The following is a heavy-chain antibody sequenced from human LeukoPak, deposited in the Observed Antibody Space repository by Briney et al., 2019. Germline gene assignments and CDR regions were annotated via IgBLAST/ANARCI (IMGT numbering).Heavy chain of an antibody. CDR3: ARDRGHAYFFDY. J-gene: IGHJ4*02. CDR1: GFTFSNYW. D-gene: IGHD2-2*01. Sequence: GGSLRLPCAASGFTFSNYWMHWVRQAPGKGLVWVSRVNTDGSATTYADSVKGRFTISRDNAKNTVYLQMNSLRAEDTAVYYCARDRGHAYFFDYWGQGALVTVSS. CDR2: VNTDGSAT. V-gene: IGHV3-74*01.